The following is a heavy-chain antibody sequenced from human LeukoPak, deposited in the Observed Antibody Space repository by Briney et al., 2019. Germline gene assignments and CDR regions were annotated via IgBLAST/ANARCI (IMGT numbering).Heavy chain of an antibody. CDR3: ARVYYGSGFDP. Sequence: ASVKVSCKASGYTFTSYYVHWVRQAPGQGLEWMGIINPSGGSTSYAQKFQGRATMTRDTSTSTVYMELSSLRSEDTAVYYCARVYYGSGFDPWGQGTLVTVSS. V-gene: IGHV1-46*01. CDR2: INPSGGST. CDR1: GYTFTSYY. D-gene: IGHD3-10*01. J-gene: IGHJ5*02.